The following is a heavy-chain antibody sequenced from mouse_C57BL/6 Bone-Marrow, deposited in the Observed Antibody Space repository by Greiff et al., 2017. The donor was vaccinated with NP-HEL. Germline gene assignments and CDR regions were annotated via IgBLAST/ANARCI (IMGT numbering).Heavy chain of an antibody. CDR3: ARDSGTTYAMDY. Sequence: EVQLVESGGDLVKPGGSLKLSCAASGFTFSSYGMSWVRQTPDKRLEWVATISSGGSYTYYPDSVKGRFTISRDNAKNTLYLQMSSLKSEDTAMYYCARDSGTTYAMDYWGQGTSVTVSS. D-gene: IGHD4-1*01. CDR2: ISSGGSYT. J-gene: IGHJ4*01. V-gene: IGHV5-6*01. CDR1: GFTFSSYG.